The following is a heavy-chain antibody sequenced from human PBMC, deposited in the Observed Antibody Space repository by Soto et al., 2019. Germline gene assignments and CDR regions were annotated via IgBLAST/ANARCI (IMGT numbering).Heavy chain of an antibody. Sequence: GGSLRLSCAASGFTFSNAWMSWVRQAPGKGLEWVGRIKSKTDGGTTDYAAPVKGRFTISRDDSKNTLYLQMNSLKTEDTAVYYCTTTVGATPIFDYWGQGTLVTVSS. D-gene: IGHD1-26*01. CDR2: IKSKTDGGTT. J-gene: IGHJ4*02. CDR1: GFTFSNAW. V-gene: IGHV3-15*01. CDR3: TTTVGATPIFDY.